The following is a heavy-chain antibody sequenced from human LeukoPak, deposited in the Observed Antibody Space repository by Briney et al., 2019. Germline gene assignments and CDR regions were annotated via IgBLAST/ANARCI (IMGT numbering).Heavy chain of an antibody. Sequence: PSETLSLTCAVSGGSISSSNWWSWVRQPPGKGLEWIGEIHHSGSTNYNPSLKSRVTISEDKSKNQFSLKLSSVTAVDTAVYSCARGRSGANDAFDIWGQGTMVTVSS. CDR1: GGSISSSNW. J-gene: IGHJ3*02. V-gene: IGHV4-4*02. D-gene: IGHD6-19*01. CDR2: IHHSGST. CDR3: ARGRSGANDAFDI.